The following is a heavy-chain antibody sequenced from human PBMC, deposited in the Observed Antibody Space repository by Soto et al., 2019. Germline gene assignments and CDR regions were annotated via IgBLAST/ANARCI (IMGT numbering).Heavy chain of an antibody. CDR1: GGSFSGYY. J-gene: IGHJ5*02. D-gene: IGHD3-22*01. CDR3: ARGRPYYDSSGYVHNWFDP. Sequence: SSETLSLTCAVYGGSFSGYYWSWIRQPPGKGLEWIGEINHSGSTNYNPSLKSRVTISVDTSKNQFSLKLSSVTAADTAVYYCARGRPYYDSSGYVHNWFDPWGQGTLVTVSS. CDR2: INHSGST. V-gene: IGHV4-34*01.